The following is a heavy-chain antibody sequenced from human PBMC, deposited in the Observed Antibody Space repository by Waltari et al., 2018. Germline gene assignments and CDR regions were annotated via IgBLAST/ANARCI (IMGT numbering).Heavy chain of an antibody. V-gene: IGHV1-24*01. J-gene: IGHJ3*02. D-gene: IGHD3-10*01. CDR2: FDPEDGET. CDR3: ATEGILLWFREFSASGAFDI. CDR1: GYTLTELS. Sequence: QVQLVQSGAEVKKPGASVKVSCKVSGYTLTELSMHWVRQAPGKGLEWMGGFDPEDGETIYAQKFQGRVTMTEDTSTDTAYMELSSLRSEDTAVYYCATEGILLWFREFSASGAFDIWGQGTMVTVSS.